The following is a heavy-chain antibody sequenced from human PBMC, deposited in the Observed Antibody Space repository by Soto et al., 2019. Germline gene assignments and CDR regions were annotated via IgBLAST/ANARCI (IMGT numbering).Heavy chain of an antibody. J-gene: IGHJ5*02. Sequence: SVKVSCKGSGGAFSSYAISWVRQAPGQGLEWMGGIIPIFGTANYAQKFQGRVTITADESTSTAYMELSSLRSEDTAVYYCAREVGATLNWFDPWGQGTLVTV. CDR3: AREVGATLNWFDP. D-gene: IGHD1-26*01. CDR2: IIPIFGTA. V-gene: IGHV1-69*13. CDR1: GGAFSSYA.